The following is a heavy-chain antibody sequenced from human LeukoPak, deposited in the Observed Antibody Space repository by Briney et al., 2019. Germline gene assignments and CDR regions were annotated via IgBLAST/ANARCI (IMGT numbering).Heavy chain of an antibody. V-gene: IGHV3-23*01. D-gene: IGHD6-13*01. CDR1: GFTFGSYA. Sequence: GGSLRLSCAASGFTFGSYAMSWVRQAPGKGLDWVSAISGSGGSTYYADSVKGRFTISRDNSKNTLYLQMNSLRAEDTAVYYCAKLEGSSWDYYYYYMDVWGKGTTVTVSS. J-gene: IGHJ6*03. CDR2: ISGSGGST. CDR3: AKLEGSSWDYYYYYMDV.